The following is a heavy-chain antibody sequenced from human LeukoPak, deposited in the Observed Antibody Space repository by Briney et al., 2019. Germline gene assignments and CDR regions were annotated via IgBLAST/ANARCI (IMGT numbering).Heavy chain of an antibody. Sequence: ASVKVSCKVSGYTLTELSMHWVRQAPGKGLEWMGGFDPEDGETIYAQKFQGKVTFTRDTSISTAYMKLSNLRSEDTAVYYCARGRGAYWGQGTLVTVSS. CDR2: FDPEDGET. J-gene: IGHJ4*02. CDR3: ARGRGAY. CDR1: GYTLTELS. V-gene: IGHV1-24*01. D-gene: IGHD3-10*01.